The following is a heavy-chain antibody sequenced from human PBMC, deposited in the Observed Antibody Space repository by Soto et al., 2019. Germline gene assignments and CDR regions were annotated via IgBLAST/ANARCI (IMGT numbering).Heavy chain of an antibody. Sequence: QVQLVQSGAEVKKPGSSVKVSCKASGGTFSSYAISWVRQAPGQGLEWMGGIIPIFGTANYAQKFQGRVTITADESTSRAYMELSSLRSADTAVYYCARSVSIVVVNHWYCDLWGRGTLVTVSS. CDR2: IIPIFGTA. V-gene: IGHV1-69*01. D-gene: IGHD3-22*01. CDR3: ARSVSIVVVNHWYCDL. CDR1: GGTFSSYA. J-gene: IGHJ2*01.